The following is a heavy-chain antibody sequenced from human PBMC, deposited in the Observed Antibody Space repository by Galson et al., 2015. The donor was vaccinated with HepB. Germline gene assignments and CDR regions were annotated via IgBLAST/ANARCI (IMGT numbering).Heavy chain of an antibody. V-gene: IGHV1-18*01. J-gene: IGHJ4*02. CDR2: ISAYNDNT. CDR1: GYTFTSYG. D-gene: IGHD1-26*01. CDR3: ARVLRARWVGDY. Sequence: SVKVSCKASGYTFTSYGISWVRQAPGQGLEWMGWISAYNDNTNYAQKLQGRVTMTTDTSTSTAYMELRSLRSDDTAVYYCARVLRARWVGDYWGQGTLVTVSS.